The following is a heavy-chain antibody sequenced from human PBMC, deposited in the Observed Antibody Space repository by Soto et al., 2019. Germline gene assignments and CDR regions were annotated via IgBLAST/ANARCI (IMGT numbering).Heavy chain of an antibody. CDR1: GFTFSSYG. V-gene: IGHV3-33*01. D-gene: IGHD3-22*01. Sequence: LRLSCAASGFTFSSYGMHWVRQAPGKGLEWVAVIWYDGSNKYYADSVKGRFTISRDNSKNTLYLQMNSLRAEDTAVYYCARDDYYDSSGYYGYWGQGTLVTVSS. CDR2: IWYDGSNK. J-gene: IGHJ4*02. CDR3: ARDDYYDSSGYYGY.